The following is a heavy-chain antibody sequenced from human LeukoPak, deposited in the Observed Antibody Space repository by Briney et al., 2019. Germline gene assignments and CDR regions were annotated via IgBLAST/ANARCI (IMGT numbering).Heavy chain of an antibody. V-gene: IGHV1-69*13. D-gene: IGHD3-9*01. CDR2: SIPIFGTA. CDR3: ASDSGGSYYDILTGYNY. J-gene: IGHJ4*02. Sequence: ASVKVSCKASGGTFSSYAISWVRQAPGQGLEWMGGSIPIFGTANYAQKFQGRVTITADESTGTAYMELSSLRSEDTAVYYCASDSGGSYYDILTGYNYWGQGTLVTVSS. CDR1: GGTFSSYA.